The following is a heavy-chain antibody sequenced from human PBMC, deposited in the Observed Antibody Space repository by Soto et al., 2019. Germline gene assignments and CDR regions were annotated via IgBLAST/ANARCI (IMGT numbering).Heavy chain of an antibody. CDR3: AREDSGGDCYVDY. CDR2: IKQDGSEK. CDR1: GFTFSSYW. J-gene: IGHJ4*02. Sequence: PGGSLRLSCAASGFTFSSYWMSWVRQAPGKGLEWVANIKQDGSEKYYVDSVKGRFTISRDSAKNSLYLQMNSLRAEDTAVYYCAREDSGGDCYVDYWGQGTLVTVSS. D-gene: IGHD2-21*02. V-gene: IGHV3-7*01.